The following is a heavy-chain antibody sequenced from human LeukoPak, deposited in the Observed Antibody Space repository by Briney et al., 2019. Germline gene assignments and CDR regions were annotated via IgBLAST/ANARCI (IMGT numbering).Heavy chain of an antibody. Sequence: SETLSLTCAVSGGSISRNYWSWIRQPPGKGLEWIAYISYSGSTSYNPSLKSRVTISVDTSKNQFSLKLSSVTAADTAVYYCARDSRSFDYWGQGTLVTVSS. CDR1: GGSISRNY. CDR2: ISYSGST. J-gene: IGHJ4*02. CDR3: ARDSRSFDY. V-gene: IGHV4-59*01.